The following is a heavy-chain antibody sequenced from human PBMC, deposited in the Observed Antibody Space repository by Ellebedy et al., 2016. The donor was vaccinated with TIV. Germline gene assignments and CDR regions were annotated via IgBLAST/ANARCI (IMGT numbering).Heavy chain of an antibody. D-gene: IGHD1-26*01. V-gene: IGHV3-30*18. Sequence: GGSLRLXXAASGFVFSGYGMHWVRQAPGKGLEWVADISYDGTKQAYADSVKGRFTISKDFSKNTLYLQMDTLRPEDTAMYYCAKRLETGSHKGCDPWGQGTLVIVSS. J-gene: IGHJ5*02. CDR3: AKRLETGSHKGCDP. CDR2: ISYDGTKQ. CDR1: GFVFSGYG.